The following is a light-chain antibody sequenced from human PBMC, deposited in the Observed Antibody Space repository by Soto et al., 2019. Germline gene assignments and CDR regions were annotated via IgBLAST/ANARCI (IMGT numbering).Light chain of an antibody. CDR2: EGT. Sequence: QSALTQPASVSGSPGQSITISCTGTSSDVGSYNLVSWYQQHPGKAPKLMIYEGTKRPSGVSNRFSGSKSGNTASLTISGLQAEDEADYYCCSYAGSSFYVFGTGTKVPVL. CDR1: SSDVGSYNL. J-gene: IGLJ1*01. V-gene: IGLV2-23*01. CDR3: CSYAGSSFYV.